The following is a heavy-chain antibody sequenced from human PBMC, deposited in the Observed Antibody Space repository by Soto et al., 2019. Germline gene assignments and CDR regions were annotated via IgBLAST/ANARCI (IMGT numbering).Heavy chain of an antibody. CDR1: GGSISTTGYY. CDR3: ARNAYDNSPAYYFDY. Sequence: QVQLQESGPGLVKPSETLSLTCTVSGGSISTTGYYWSWIRQHPERGLEWIGYIYYSGTTYYNPSFWSRVAISVDTSKSQCSLKLNSVTAADTAIYYCARNAYDNSPAYYFDYWGQGIHVTVSS. J-gene: IGHJ4*02. V-gene: IGHV4-31*03. D-gene: IGHD1-1*01. CDR2: IYYSGTT.